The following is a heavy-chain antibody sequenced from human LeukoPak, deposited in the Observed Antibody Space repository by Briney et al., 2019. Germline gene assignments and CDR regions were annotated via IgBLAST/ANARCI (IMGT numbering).Heavy chain of an antibody. CDR2: IIPIFGTA. Sequence: GASVNVSCKASGGTFSSYAISWVRQAPGQGLEWMGGIIPIFGTANYAQKFQGRVTITTDESTSTAYMELSSLRSEDTAVYYCARADIAAAGSNWFDPWGQGTLVTVSS. V-gene: IGHV1-69*05. CDR3: ARADIAAAGSNWFDP. D-gene: IGHD6-13*01. CDR1: GGTFSSYA. J-gene: IGHJ5*02.